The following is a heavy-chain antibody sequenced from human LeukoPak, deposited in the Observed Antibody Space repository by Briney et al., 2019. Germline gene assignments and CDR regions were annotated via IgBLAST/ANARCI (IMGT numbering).Heavy chain of an antibody. CDR3: ARDRYGDGFAHFDY. Sequence: ASVKVFCTASGYTFTSYAMHWVRQAPGQGLEWMGWITPSGGTNYPQKFQGRVAITRDTSITTAYMDLSRLTSDDTAVYYCARDRYGDGFAHFDYWGQGALVTVSS. CDR1: GYTFTSYA. D-gene: IGHD5-24*01. J-gene: IGHJ4*02. V-gene: IGHV1-2*02. CDR2: ITPSGGT.